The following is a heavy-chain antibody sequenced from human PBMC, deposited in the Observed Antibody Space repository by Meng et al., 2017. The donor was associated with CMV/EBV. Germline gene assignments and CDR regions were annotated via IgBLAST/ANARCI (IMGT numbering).Heavy chain of an antibody. D-gene: IGHD6-6*01. V-gene: IGHV1-2*02. J-gene: IGHJ4*02. Sequence: SCKASGYTFTGYYMHWVRQAPGQGLEWMGWINPTSGGTNYAQKFQGRVTMTRDTSISTAYMELSRLRSDDTAVYYCARVSSSEGGIDYWGQGTLVTVSS. CDR3: ARVSSSEGGIDY. CDR2: INPTSGGT. CDR1: GYTFTGYY.